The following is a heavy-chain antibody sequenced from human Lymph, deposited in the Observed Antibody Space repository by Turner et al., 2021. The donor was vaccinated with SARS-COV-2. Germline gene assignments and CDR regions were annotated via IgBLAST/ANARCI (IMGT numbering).Heavy chain of an antibody. CDR1: GGSMNSNY. Sequence: QVQLQESGPRLVKPLETLSLPCTVSGGSMNSNYWIWIRQPPGKRLEWIGYIYYRGSTNYNPSLESRVTISVDTSRNQFSLNLTSVTAADTAIYYCARETVNNWVDPWGQGTLVTVSS. J-gene: IGHJ5*02. D-gene: IGHD2-21*02. CDR2: IYYRGST. V-gene: IGHV4-59*01. CDR3: ARETVNNWVDP.